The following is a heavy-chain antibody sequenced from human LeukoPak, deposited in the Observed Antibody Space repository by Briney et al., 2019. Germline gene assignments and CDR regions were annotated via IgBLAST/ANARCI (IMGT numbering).Heavy chain of an antibody. CDR2: IHHSGGAT. CDR3: VKGGGGFNPFDS. CDR1: GFNFGAYA. Sequence: GGSLRLSCAASGFNFGAYAMSWVRQAPGKGLEWVSVIHHSGGATYYADSVKGRFTISRDNSKNTLYLQMNGLRVEDTAVYYCVKGGGGFNPFDSWGQGTLVTVSS. V-gene: IGHV3-23*01. D-gene: IGHD2-15*01. J-gene: IGHJ4*02.